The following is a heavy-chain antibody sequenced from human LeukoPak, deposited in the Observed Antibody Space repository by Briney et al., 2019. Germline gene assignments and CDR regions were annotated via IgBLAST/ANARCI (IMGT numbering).Heavy chain of an antibody. CDR2: INPNSGGT. D-gene: IGHD5-24*01. V-gene: IGHV1-2*02. J-gene: IGHJ4*02. Sequence: ASVKVSCKASGYTFTGYYMHWVRQAPGQGLEWMGWINPNSGGTNYAQKFQGRVTMTRDTSISTAYMELSRQRSDDTAVYYCARSFMATTPYFDYWGQGTLVTVSS. CDR1: GYTFTGYY. CDR3: ARSFMATTPYFDY.